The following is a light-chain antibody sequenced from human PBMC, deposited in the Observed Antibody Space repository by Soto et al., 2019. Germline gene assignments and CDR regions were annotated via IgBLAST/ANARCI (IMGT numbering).Light chain of an antibody. J-gene: IGKJ1*01. V-gene: IGKV3-20*01. Sequence: EIVLTQSPGTLSLSPGERATLSCRASQSVSSSYLAWYQQKPGQAPRLLIYGASSRATGTPDRFSGSGSGTDFTLTISRLEPEDLAMYFCQQYGTSPAWTFGQGTKVEIK. CDR2: GAS. CDR1: QSVSSSY. CDR3: QQYGTSPAWT.